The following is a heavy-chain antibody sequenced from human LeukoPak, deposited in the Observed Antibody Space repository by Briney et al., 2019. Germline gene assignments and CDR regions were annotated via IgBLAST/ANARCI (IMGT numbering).Heavy chain of an antibody. CDR3: ARGAVRFWSGYWDY. Sequence: PSETLSLTCAVYGGSFSGYYRSWIRQPPGKGLEWIGEINHSGSTNYNPSLKSRVTISVDTSKNQFSLKLSSVTAADTAVYYCARGAVRFWSGYWDYWGQGTLVTVSS. D-gene: IGHD3-3*01. V-gene: IGHV4-34*01. CDR1: GGSFSGYY. CDR2: INHSGST. J-gene: IGHJ4*02.